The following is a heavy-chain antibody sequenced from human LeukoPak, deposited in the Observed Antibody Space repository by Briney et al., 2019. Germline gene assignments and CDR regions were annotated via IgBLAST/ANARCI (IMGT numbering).Heavy chain of an antibody. J-gene: IGHJ4*02. D-gene: IGHD6-13*01. CDR2: ISGSGGST. V-gene: IGHV3-23*01. CDR1: GFTFSSYA. CDR3: AKFGGVGSSSWYVGFDY. Sequence: GGSLRLXCAASGFTFSSYAMSWVRQAPGKALEWVSAISGSGGSTYYADSVKGRFTISRDNSKNTLYLQMNSLRAEDTAVYYCAKFGGVGSSSWYVGFDYWGQGTLVTVSS.